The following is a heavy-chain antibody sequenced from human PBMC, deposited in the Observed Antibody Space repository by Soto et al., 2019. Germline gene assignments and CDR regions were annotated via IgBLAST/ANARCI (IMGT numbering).Heavy chain of an antibody. CDR1: GGSISSGGYF. Sequence: QVQLQESGPGLVKPSQTLSLTCTVSGGSISSGGYFWSWIRQHPGKGLEWIGDINYSGSTYSNPSLKSRVTISVDPSKNQCSLKLSSVTAADTAVYYCARDILLWFGELPPRAHDAFDIWGQGTMVTVSS. V-gene: IGHV4-31*03. D-gene: IGHD3-10*01. J-gene: IGHJ3*02. CDR2: INYSGST. CDR3: ARDILLWFGELPPRAHDAFDI.